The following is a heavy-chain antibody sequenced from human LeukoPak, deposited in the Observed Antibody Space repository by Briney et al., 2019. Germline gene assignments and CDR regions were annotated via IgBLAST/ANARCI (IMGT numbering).Heavy chain of an antibody. CDR3: ARGRERGSSSSFTDY. V-gene: IGHV1-69*04. Sequence: GASVKVSCKASGGTFSSYAISWVRQAPGQGLEWMGRIIPILGIANYAQKFQGRVTITADKSTSTAYVELSSLRSEDTAVYHCARGRERGSSSSFTDYWGQGTLVIVSS. J-gene: IGHJ4*02. D-gene: IGHD6-6*01. CDR1: GGTFSSYA. CDR2: IIPILGIA.